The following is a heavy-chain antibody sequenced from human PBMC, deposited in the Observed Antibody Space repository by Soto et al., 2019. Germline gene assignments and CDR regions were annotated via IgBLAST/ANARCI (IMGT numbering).Heavy chain of an antibody. D-gene: IGHD2-21*01. J-gene: IGHJ4*02. CDR3: ARLMVAGITYYFDS. V-gene: IGHV2-5*02. CDR1: GFSLSSSGVG. Sequence: QITLKESGPTLVKPTQTLTLTCTFSGFSLSSSGVGVGWIRQPPGKALKWLTFIYWDDDKRYSPSLKSRLTITKDTSKNQVVLTLTNMDPVDTATYYCARLMVAGITYYFDSWGQGTLLTVSS. CDR2: IYWDDDK.